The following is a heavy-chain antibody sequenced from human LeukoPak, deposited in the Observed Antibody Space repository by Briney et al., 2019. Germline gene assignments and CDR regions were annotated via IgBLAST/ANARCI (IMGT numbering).Heavy chain of an antibody. CDR2: ISAYNGNT. D-gene: IGHD3-22*01. J-gene: IGHJ4*02. V-gene: IGHV1-18*01. Sequence: ASVKVSCKASGYTFTSYGISWVRQAPGQGLEWMGWISAYNGNTNYAQKLHGRVTMTTDTSTSTAYMELRRLRSDDTAVYYCARGSSGYYSDSFDYWGQGTLVTVSS. CDR3: ARGSSGYYSDSFDY. CDR1: GYTFTSYG.